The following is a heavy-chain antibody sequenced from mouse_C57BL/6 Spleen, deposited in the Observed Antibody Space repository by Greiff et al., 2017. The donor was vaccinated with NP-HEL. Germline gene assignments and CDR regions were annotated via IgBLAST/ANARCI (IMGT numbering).Heavy chain of an antibody. CDR2: IYPSDSET. CDR3: ARGETAQATSAMDY. J-gene: IGHJ4*01. Sequence: QVQLQQPGAELVRPGSSVKLSCKASGYTFTSYWMDWVKQRPGQGLEWIGNIYPSDSETHYNQKFKDKATLTVDKSSSTAYMQLSSLTSDDSAVYYCARGETAQATSAMDYWGQGTSVTVSS. CDR1: GYTFTSYW. D-gene: IGHD3-2*02. V-gene: IGHV1-61*01.